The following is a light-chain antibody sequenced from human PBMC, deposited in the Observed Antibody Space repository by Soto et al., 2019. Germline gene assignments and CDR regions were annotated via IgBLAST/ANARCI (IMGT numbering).Light chain of an antibody. CDR3: LQYVTYPLT. CDR1: QSVRGR. J-gene: IGKJ4*01. Sequence: TQMTQSPSTLSASVGDRVTITCRASQSVRGRLAWYQQKPGRAPKLLIYKASSLESGVPSTFSGSGSGTEFSLTVSSLQPDDFATYYCLQYVTYPLTFGGGTKVDIK. V-gene: IGKV1-5*03. CDR2: KAS.